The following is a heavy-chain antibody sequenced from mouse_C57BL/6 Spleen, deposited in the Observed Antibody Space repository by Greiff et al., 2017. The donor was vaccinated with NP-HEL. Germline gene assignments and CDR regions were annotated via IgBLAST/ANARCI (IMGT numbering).Heavy chain of an antibody. CDR3: VKVSAGAMDY. CDR2: IYPSDSET. J-gene: IGHJ4*01. CDR1: GYTFTSYW. V-gene: IGHV1-61*01. Sequence: VQLQQPGAELVRPGSSVKLSCKASGYTFTSYWMDWVKQRPGQGLEWIGNIYPSDSETHYNQKFKDKATLTVDKSSSTAYMQLSSLTSEDSAVYYCVKVSAGAMDYWGQGTSVTVSS.